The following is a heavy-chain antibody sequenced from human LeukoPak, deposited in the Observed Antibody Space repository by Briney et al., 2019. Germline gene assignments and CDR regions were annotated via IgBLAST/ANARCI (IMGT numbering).Heavy chain of an antibody. CDR2: INHSGST. CDR1: GGSFSGYY. V-gene: IGHV4-34*01. J-gene: IGHJ4*02. Sequence: PSETLSLTCAVYGGSFSGYYWSWIRQPPGKGLEWIGEINHSGSTTYNPSLKSRVTISVDTSKTQFSLKLSSVTAADTAVYYCARARGGYCSSTSCYTGRYYFDYWGQGTLVTVSS. CDR3: ARARGGYCSSTSCYTGRYYFDY. D-gene: IGHD2-2*02.